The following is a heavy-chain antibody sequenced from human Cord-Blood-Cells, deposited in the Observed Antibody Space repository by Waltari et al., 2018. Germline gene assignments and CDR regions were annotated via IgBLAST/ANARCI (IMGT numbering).Heavy chain of an antibody. V-gene: IGHV4-34*01. J-gene: IGHJ5*02. CDR2: INHSGST. CDR1: GGSFSGYY. CDR3: ASYGSGSYRSWFDP. Sequence: QVQLQQWGAGLLKPSETLSLTCAVYGGSFSGYYWSWLRQPPGKGLEWIGEINHSGSTNYNPSLKSRVTISVDTSKNQFSLKLSSVAAADTAVYYCASYGSGSYRSWFDPWGQGTLVTVSS. D-gene: IGHD3-10*01.